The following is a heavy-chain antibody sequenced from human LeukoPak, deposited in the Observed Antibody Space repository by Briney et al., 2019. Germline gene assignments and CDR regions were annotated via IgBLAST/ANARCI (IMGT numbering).Heavy chain of an antibody. Sequence: ASVKVSCKASGYTFTNYYMHWVRQAPGQGLEWMGIINPSTGSTSFAQKFQGRVTMTGDMSTSTVYMELSSLKSEDTAVYYCARGARPGGFDYWGQGTLVSVSS. J-gene: IGHJ4*02. V-gene: IGHV1-46*01. D-gene: IGHD6-6*01. CDR1: GYTFTNYY. CDR2: INPSTGST. CDR3: ARGARPGGFDY.